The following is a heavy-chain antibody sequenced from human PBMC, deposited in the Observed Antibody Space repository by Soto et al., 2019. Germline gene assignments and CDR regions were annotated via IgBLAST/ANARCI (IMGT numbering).Heavy chain of an antibody. J-gene: IGHJ5*02. CDR2: INIDGTTT. D-gene: IGHD1-26*01. Sequence: EVQLVESGGGLVQPGGSLRLSCAASGFAFSTKWMHWVRQGPGKGLVWVSRINIDGTTTNYADSVKGRFTISRDNAKNRLDLQMDSLRAEDTAVYYCARIPYSDTDPCPWGQGTLVTVSS. CDR3: ARIPYSDTDPCP. V-gene: IGHV3-74*01. CDR1: GFAFSTKW.